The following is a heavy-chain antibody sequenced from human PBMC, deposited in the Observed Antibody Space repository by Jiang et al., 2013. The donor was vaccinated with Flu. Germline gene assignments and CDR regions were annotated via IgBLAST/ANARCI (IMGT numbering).Heavy chain of an antibody. J-gene: IGHJ4*02. Sequence: EVKKPGASVKVSCKASGYTFTGYYMHWVRQAPGQGLEWMGRINPNSGGTNYAQKFQGWVTMTRDTSISTAYMELSRLRSDDTAVYYCARVLRYCSSTSCPYFDYWGQGTLVTVSS. CDR3: ARVLRYCSSTSCPYFDY. CDR2: INPNSGGT. D-gene: IGHD2-2*01. V-gene: IGHV1-2*04. CDR1: GYTFTGYY.